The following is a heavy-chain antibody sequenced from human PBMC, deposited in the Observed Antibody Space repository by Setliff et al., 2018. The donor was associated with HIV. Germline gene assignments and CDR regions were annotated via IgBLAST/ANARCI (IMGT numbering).Heavy chain of an antibody. CDR2: IYYSGST. Sequence: LRLSCAGSGFSFSDYYMSWFRQPPGKGLEWIGYIYYSGSTYYNPSLKSRVTISVDTSKNQFSLKVSSVTAADTAVYYCARHYYDSSGYFLIDYWGQGTLVTVS. V-gene: IGHV4-30-4*08. D-gene: IGHD3-22*01. J-gene: IGHJ4*02. CDR3: ARHYYDSSGYFLIDY. CDR1: GFSFSDYY.